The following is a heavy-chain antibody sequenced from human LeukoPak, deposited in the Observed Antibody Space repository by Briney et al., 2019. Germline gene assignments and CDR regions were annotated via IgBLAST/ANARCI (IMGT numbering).Heavy chain of an antibody. CDR3: AADPLYLNGMDV. V-gene: IGHV1-58*01. D-gene: IGHD2-21*01. Sequence: GASVNVSCTASGFTFTSSAVQWVRQARGQRLEWMGWIVVGSGNTNYAQKFQERVTITRDMSTSTAYMKLSSLRSEDTAVYYCAADPLYLNGMDVWGQGTTVTVSS. CDR1: GFTFTSSA. J-gene: IGHJ6*02. CDR2: IVVGSGNT.